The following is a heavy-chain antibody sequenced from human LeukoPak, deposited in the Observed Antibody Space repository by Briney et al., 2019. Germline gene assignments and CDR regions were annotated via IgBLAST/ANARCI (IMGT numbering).Heavy chain of an antibody. CDR2: IYYSGIT. CDR3: ARHTGSNYFDY. D-gene: IGHD3-10*01. CDR1: GDSISSRDYY. J-gene: IGHJ4*02. V-gene: IGHV4-39*01. Sequence: SETLSLTCTVSGDSISSRDYYWGWIRQPQGKGLGWIGSIYYSGITYYNPSLKSRVTISVDTSKNQFSLKLTSVIAADTAVFYCARHTGSNYFDYWGQGTLVTVSS.